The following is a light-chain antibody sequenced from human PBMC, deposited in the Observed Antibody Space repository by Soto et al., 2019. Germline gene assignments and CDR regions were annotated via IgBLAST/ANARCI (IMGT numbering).Light chain of an antibody. CDR2: DAS. CDR1: QEISNY. Sequence: IRLTQSPSSLSASVGDRVTITCQASQEISNYLSWYQHKPGKAPKHLIYDASNLETGVPSRFSGSGSGTDFTFTISSLQPEDFTTYFCQQYDNLPVTFGGGTKVDIK. J-gene: IGKJ4*01. CDR3: QQYDNLPVT. V-gene: IGKV1-33*01.